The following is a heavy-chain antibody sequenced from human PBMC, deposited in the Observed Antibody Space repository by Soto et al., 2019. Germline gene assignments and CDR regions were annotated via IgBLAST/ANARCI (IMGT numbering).Heavy chain of an antibody. D-gene: IGHD3-10*01. J-gene: IGHJ4*02. Sequence: SVEATSKACGYAFVSCYLNWARHATGQGLEWMGWMNPNSGNTGYAQKFQGRVTMTRNTSISTAYMELSSLRSEDPAVYYCARASGTPRDYWGQRTFVTVSP. CDR1: GYAFVSCY. CDR3: ARASGTPRDY. CDR2: MNPNSGNT. V-gene: IGHV1-8*01.